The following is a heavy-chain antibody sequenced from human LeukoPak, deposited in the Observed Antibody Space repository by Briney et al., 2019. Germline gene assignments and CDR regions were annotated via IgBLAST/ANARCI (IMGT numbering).Heavy chain of an antibody. CDR2: IYAHGST. V-gene: IGHV4-4*07. D-gene: IGHD1-26*01. CDR1: GGFISSYY. CDR3: ARGGTYPSSTVDY. J-gene: IGHJ4*02. Sequence: SETLSLTCTVSGGFISSYYWSWIRQPAGKELEWIGRIYAHGSTNYNPSLRSRVTMSADTSRNQFSLRLSSVTAADTAVYYCARGGTYPSSTVDYWGQGTLVTVSS.